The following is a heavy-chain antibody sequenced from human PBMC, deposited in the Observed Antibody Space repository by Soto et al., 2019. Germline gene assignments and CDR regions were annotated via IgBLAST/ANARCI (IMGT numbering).Heavy chain of an antibody. CDR2: ISSNGGST. Sequence: GGSLRLSCAASGFTFSSYAMHWVRQAPGKGLEYVSAISSNGGSTYYADSVKGRFTISRDNSKNTLYLQMGSLRAEDMAVYYCARGLRYFDWLCPMDVWGQGTTVTGSS. CDR1: GFTFSSYA. J-gene: IGHJ6*02. CDR3: ARGLRYFDWLCPMDV. V-gene: IGHV3-64*02. D-gene: IGHD3-9*01.